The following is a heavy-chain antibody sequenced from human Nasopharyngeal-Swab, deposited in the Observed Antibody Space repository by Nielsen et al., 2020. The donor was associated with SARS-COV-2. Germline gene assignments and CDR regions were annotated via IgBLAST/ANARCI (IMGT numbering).Heavy chain of an antibody. CDR3: AGHPADFDF. V-gene: IGHV4-31*09. CDR1: GGSISSGGYY. CDR2: IYYSGST. Sequence: SETLSLTCTVSGGSISSGGYYWSWIRQHPGKGLEWIGYIYYSGSTYYNPSLKSRVTISIDKSKNQFLLKLNSVAAADTAVYYCAGHPADFDFWGQGTLVIVSS. D-gene: IGHD6-13*01. J-gene: IGHJ4*02.